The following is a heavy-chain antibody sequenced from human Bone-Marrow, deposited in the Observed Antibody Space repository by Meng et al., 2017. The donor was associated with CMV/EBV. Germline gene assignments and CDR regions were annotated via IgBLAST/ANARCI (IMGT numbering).Heavy chain of an antibody. Sequence: SETLSLTCTVSGGSISSSSYYWGWIRQPPGKGLEWIGEINHSGSTNYNPSLKSRVTITVDTSKNQFSLKLSSVTAADTAVYYCARDYCSSTSCYYYFDYWGQGTLVTVSS. D-gene: IGHD2-2*01. CDR1: GGSISSSSYY. J-gene: IGHJ4*02. CDR3: ARDYCSSTSCYYYFDY. V-gene: IGHV4-39*07. CDR2: INHSGST.